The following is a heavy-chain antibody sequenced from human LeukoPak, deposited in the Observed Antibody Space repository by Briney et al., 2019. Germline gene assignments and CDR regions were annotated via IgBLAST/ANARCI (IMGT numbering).Heavy chain of an antibody. Sequence: SGGSLRLSCAASGFTFSTYAIHWVRQAPGKGLEWVAVIWFGGSEQYYADSVKGRFIISRDNSKSTSNLQLNSLRAEDTAVYYCAREGDSRWGELSPWGQGTLVTVSS. J-gene: IGHJ1*01. V-gene: IGHV3-33*01. CDR1: GFTFSTYA. D-gene: IGHD3-16*02. CDR3: AREGDSRWGELSP. CDR2: IWFGGSEQ.